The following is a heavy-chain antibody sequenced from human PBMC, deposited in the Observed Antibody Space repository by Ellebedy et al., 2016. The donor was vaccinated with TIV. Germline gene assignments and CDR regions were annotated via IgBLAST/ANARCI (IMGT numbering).Heavy chain of an antibody. CDR2: IWYDGSQK. V-gene: IGHV3-33*08. Sequence: GESLKISCAASGFSFRDYGMHWVRQPPGKGLEWMAVIWYDGSQKYYADSVKGRFDISRDNSQNTVYLQMNSLRAEDTAVYYCVRDVTPQLYNAMDVWGQGTTVTVSS. CDR1: GFSFRDYG. CDR3: VRDVTPQLYNAMDV. D-gene: IGHD4-23*01. J-gene: IGHJ6*02.